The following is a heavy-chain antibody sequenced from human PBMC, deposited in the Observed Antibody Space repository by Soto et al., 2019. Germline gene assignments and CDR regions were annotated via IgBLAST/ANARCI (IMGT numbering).Heavy chain of an antibody. J-gene: IGHJ4*02. D-gene: IGHD4-17*01. CDR3: ARDYGGHYYFDN. Sequence: QVQLQESGPGLVKPSQTLSLTCTVSGDSISSSDHYWRWIRQPPGKGLEWIGYISYSGYTYSNPSLTSRVAVSLDTTKNKLALTLSSVTAADTAVYYCARDYGGHYYFDNWGQGALVTVSS. V-gene: IGHV4-30-4*01. CDR1: GDSISSSDHY. CDR2: ISYSGYT.